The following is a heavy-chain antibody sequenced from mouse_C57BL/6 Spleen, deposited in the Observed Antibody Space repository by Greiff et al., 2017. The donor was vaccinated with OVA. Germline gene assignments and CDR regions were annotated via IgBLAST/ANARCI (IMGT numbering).Heavy chain of an antibody. J-gene: IGHJ3*01. CDR1: GFTFSSYA. CDR3: ARGIYYDYEEAWFAY. CDR2: ISDGGSYT. D-gene: IGHD2-4*01. V-gene: IGHV5-4*03. Sequence: EVKLVESGGGLVKPGGSLKLSCAASGFTFSSYAMSWVRQTPEKRLEWVATISDGGSYTYYPDNVKGRFTISRDNAKNSLYLQMSHLKSEDTAMYYCARGIYYDYEEAWFAYWGQGTLVTVSA.